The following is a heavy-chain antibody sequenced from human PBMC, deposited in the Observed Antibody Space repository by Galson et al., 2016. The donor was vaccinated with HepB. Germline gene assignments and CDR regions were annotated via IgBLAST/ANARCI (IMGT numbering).Heavy chain of an antibody. CDR3: ASPIHLWALEY. Sequence: VSGGSISSYYWNWIRQPPGKALEWIGYILYSGNTNYNPSLWSRVTISLDTSRNQFSLNLRSVTAADTAVYYCASPIHLWALEYWGQGTLVTVSS. V-gene: IGHV4-59*01. D-gene: IGHD5-18*01. J-gene: IGHJ4*02. CDR1: GGSISSYY. CDR2: ILYSGNT.